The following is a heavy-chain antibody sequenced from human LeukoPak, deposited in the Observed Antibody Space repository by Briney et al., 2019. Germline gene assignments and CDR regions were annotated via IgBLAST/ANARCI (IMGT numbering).Heavy chain of an antibody. Sequence: GGSLRLSCAASGLAFSAYKMHWVRQAPRKGLVWVSRISTDGYTTDYADSVKGRFTISRDNSKNTLYLQMNSLRAEDTAVYYCARSFTNYFAAFDYWGQGTLVTVSS. D-gene: IGHD2-8*01. CDR2: ISTDGYTT. CDR1: GLAFSAYK. V-gene: IGHV3-74*01. J-gene: IGHJ4*02. CDR3: ARSFTNYFAAFDY.